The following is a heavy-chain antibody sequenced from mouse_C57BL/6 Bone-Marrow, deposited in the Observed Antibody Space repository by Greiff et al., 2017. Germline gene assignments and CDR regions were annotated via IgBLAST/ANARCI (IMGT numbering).Heavy chain of an antibody. CDR2: FHPYNDDP. CDR3: AISSTFFYDFDY. Sequence: QVQLQQSGAELVKPGASVKLSCKASGYTFTTYSIEWMKQNPGKSLEWIGNFHPYNDDPKYNEKFKGKATLTVEKSSNTVYLELIRLTSDDSAVEYCAISSTFFYDFDYWGQGTTLTVSS. V-gene: IGHV1-47*01. D-gene: IGHD5-1*01. CDR1: GYTFTTYS. J-gene: IGHJ2*01.